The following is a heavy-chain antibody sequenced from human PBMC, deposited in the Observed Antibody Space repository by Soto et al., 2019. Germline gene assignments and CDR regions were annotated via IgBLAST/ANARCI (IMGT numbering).Heavy chain of an antibody. CDR1: GYTLTELS. CDR2: FDPEDGET. CDR3: ARAERTTVVTPDYYYYGMDV. J-gene: IGHJ6*02. V-gene: IGHV1-24*01. D-gene: IGHD4-17*01. Sequence: ASVKVSCKVSGYTLTELSMHWVRQAPGKGLEWMGGFDPEDGETIYAQKFQGRVTMTEDTSTDTAYMELSSLRSEDTAVYYCARAERTTVVTPDYYYYGMDVWGQGTTVTVSS.